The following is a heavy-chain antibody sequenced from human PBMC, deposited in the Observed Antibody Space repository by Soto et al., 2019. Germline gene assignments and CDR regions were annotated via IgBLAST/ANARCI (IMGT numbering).Heavy chain of an antibody. J-gene: IGHJ4*02. V-gene: IGHV4-30-4*01. CDR1: GGSINSDDHY. CDR2: AYYSGTT. D-gene: IGHD6-13*01. Sequence: QVQLQESGPGLVKPSQTLSLTCIVSGGSINSDDHYWSWIRQPPGKGLEWIGYAYYSGTTHSNPSLKSRLFISLDTSKNQFSLQLTSVTAADPAVYYCATLRSRWNIDYWGQGTLVTVSS. CDR3: ATLRSRWNIDY.